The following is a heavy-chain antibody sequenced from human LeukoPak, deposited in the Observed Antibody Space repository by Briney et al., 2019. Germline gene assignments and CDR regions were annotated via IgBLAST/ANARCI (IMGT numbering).Heavy chain of an antibody. J-gene: IGHJ3*02. D-gene: IGHD4-17*01. V-gene: IGHV4-59*01. CDR1: GGSISSYY. CDR3: ARALGDYGDYYDAFDI. CDR2: IYYSGST. Sequence: SETLSLTCTVSGGSISSYYWSWIRQPPGKGLEWIGYIYYSGSTNYNPSLKSRVTISVDTSKNQFSLELSSVTAADTAVYYCARALGDYGDYYDAFDIWGQGTMVTVSS.